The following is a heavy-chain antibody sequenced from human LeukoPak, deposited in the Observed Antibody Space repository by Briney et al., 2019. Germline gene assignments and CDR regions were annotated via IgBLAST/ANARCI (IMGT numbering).Heavy chain of an antibody. V-gene: IGHV1-69*01. CDR2: IIPIFGTP. D-gene: IGHD7-27*01. J-gene: IGHJ4*02. CDR1: GDTFSSYA. Sequence: SVKVSCRASGDTFSSYAFSWVRQAPGQGLEWMGGIIPIFGTPNYAQKFQGRVTITADDSASTAYMELSSLRSEDTAVYYCARDYRTGFDYWGQGTLVTVSS. CDR3: ARDYRTGFDY.